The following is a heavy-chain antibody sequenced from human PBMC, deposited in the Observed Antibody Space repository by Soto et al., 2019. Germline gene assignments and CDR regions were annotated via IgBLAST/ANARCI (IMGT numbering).Heavy chain of an antibody. CDR2: IFSSGES. Sequence: GGSLRLSCAASGFTVTSTYMSWVRQAPGKGLEWVSIIFSSGESFYADSVKGRFTISRDSSDNTVYLQMNSLKAEDTAVYYCARGGIGMVRTFDHWGQGTLVTVSS. CDR1: GFTVTSTY. CDR3: ARGGIGMVRTFDH. D-gene: IGHD3-10*01. J-gene: IGHJ4*02. V-gene: IGHV3-53*01.